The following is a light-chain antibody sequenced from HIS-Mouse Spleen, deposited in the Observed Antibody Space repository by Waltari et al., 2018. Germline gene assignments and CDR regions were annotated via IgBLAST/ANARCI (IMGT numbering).Light chain of an antibody. Sequence: QSALTPPASVSGSPGQSITISCPGSTSDVGGYNYVSWYQQHPGKPPKLMIYDVSNRPSGVSNRFSGSKSGNTASLTISGLQAEDEADYYCSSYTSSSTYVFGTGTKVTVL. CDR3: SSYTSSSTYV. V-gene: IGLV2-14*03. CDR2: DVS. CDR1: TSDVGGYNY. J-gene: IGLJ1*01.